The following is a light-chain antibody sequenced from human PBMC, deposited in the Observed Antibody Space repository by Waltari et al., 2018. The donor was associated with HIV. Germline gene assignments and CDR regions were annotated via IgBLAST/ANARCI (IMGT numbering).Light chain of an antibody. V-gene: IGKV3-15*01. CDR2: GAS. Sequence: LVLTPSPATLSVSPGDRATLSCRASQSVNSHLAWYQHKPGQAPRPLIYGASTSATSVTARFSGSGSGTEVTIIISSLQSEDFAVYYCQQYNHWPPYTFGQGTKLEIK. J-gene: IGKJ2*01. CDR3: QQYNHWPPYT. CDR1: QSVNSH.